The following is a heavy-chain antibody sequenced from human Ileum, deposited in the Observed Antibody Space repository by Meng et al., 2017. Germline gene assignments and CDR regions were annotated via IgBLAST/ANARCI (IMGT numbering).Heavy chain of an antibody. Sequence: QGQFVQSGAEVRKPGASVKLSCKASGYTFTTYTIHWVRQAPGQRLEWMGWINAGNGNAKYSQKFQGRVTITRDTSASTAYMDLSSLRSEDTAVYYCARGSGGGSNRWTRDYFDYWGQGTLVTVSS. CDR1: GYTFTTYT. V-gene: IGHV1-3*01. D-gene: IGHD3-16*01. J-gene: IGHJ4*02. CDR3: ARGSGGGSNRWTRDYFDY. CDR2: INAGNGNA.